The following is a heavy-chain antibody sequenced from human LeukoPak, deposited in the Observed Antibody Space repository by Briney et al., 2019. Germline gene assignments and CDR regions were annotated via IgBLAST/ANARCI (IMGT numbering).Heavy chain of an antibody. CDR1: GFTFTNYA. CDR3: ARRESSGWSVDY. CDR2: ISYNGGST. V-gene: IGHV3-64*02. Sequence: GGSLRLSCAASGFTFTNYAMHWLRQAPGKGLEYVSAISYNGGSTYYADSVKGRFTISRDNSKNTVSLQVKTLRAQDTTVYYCARRESSGWSVDYWGQGTLVTVSS. J-gene: IGHJ4*02. D-gene: IGHD6-19*01.